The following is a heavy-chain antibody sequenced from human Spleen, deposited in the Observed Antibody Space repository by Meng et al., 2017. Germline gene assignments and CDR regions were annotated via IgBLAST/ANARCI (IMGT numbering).Heavy chain of an antibody. CDR1: GFTFSYYW. CDR2: ISGSGGST. D-gene: IGHD3-10*01. Sequence: GGSLKLSCAASGFTFSYYWMTWVRQAPGKGLEWVSAISGSGGSTYYADSVKGRFTISRDNSKNTLYLQMNSLRAEDTAVYYCAKDVTRRPGSGSYYYFDYWGQGTLVTVSS. J-gene: IGHJ4*02. CDR3: AKDVTRRPGSGSYYYFDY. V-gene: IGHV3-23*01.